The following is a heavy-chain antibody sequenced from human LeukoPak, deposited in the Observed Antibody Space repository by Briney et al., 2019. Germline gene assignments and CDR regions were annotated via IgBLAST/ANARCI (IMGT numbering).Heavy chain of an antibody. D-gene: IGHD6-19*01. CDR3: AREGSSGWPHLVV. CDR2: IIPILGIA. CDR1: GGTFSSYA. J-gene: IGHJ6*02. Sequence: SVKVSCKASGGTFSSYAISWVRQAPGQGLEWMGRIIPILGIANYAQKFQGRVTITADKSTSTAYMELSSLRSEDTAVYYCAREGSSGWPHLVVWGQGTTVTVSS. V-gene: IGHV1-69*04.